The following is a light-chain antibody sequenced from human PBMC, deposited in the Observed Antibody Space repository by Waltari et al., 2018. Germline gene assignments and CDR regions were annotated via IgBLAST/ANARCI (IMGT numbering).Light chain of an antibody. CDR1: QSISNW. CDR2: KAS. V-gene: IGKV1-5*03. J-gene: IGKJ1*01. Sequence: DIQMTQFPSTLSASVGDRVTITCRTSQSISNWLAWNQQKPGKHPKLLIYKASSLESGVPSRFSGNGYETEFALTISSLQPDDFATYYCQQYDSYPWTFGQGTKVEIK. CDR3: QQYDSYPWT.